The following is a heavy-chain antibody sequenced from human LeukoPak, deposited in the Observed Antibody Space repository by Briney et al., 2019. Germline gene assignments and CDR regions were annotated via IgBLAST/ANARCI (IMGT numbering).Heavy chain of an antibody. V-gene: IGHV3-11*03. J-gene: IGHJ3*02. D-gene: IGHD3-10*01. CDR1: GFTFSDYY. CDR3: ARGSHVLLWFGELSGRAFDI. CDR2: ISSSSSYT. Sequence: GGSLRLSCAASGFTFSDYYMSWIRQAPGKGLEWVSYISSSSSYTNYADSVKGRFTISRDNAKNSLYLQMNSLRAEDTAVYYCARGSHVLLWFGELSGRAFDIWGQGTVVTVSS.